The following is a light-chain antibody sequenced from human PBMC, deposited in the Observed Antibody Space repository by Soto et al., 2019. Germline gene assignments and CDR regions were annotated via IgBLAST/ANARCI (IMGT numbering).Light chain of an antibody. CDR1: QSISSY. V-gene: IGKV1-39*01. CDR3: QQSYSTPPLT. J-gene: IGKJ4*01. CDR2: AAS. Sequence: DIQMTQSPSPLSASVGDRVTITCRASQSISSYLNWYQQKPGKAPKLLIYAASSLQSGVPSRFSGSGSGTDFTLTIGSLQPEDFATYYCQQSYSTPPLTFGGGTKVEIK.